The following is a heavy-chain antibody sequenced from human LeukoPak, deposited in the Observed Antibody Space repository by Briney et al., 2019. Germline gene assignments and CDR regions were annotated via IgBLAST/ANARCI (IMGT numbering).Heavy chain of an antibody. J-gene: IGHJ4*02. D-gene: IGHD5-18*01. V-gene: IGHV3-23*01. CDR2: ISGSGSST. CDR1: GFTFSSYA. Sequence: GSPRLSCAASGFTFSSYAMSWVRQAPGKGLEWVSAISGSGSSTFYADSVKGRFTIFRDNSKNTLYLQMNSLRAEDTAVYYCAKDLRVITAMVSFDYWGQGTLVTVSS. CDR3: AKDLRVITAMVSFDY.